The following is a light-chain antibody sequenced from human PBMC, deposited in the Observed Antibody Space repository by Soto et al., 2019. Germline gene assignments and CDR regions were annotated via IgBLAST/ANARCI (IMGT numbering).Light chain of an antibody. V-gene: IGKV3-20*01. J-gene: IGKJ4*01. CDR3: QQYGSSPLT. CDR1: QSVSSSY. Sequence: DIVLTQSPGTLSLSPGERATLSCRASQSVSSSYLAWYQQKPGQAPRLLIYGASIRATGIPDRFCGSGSGTDFTLTISRLEPEDFAVYYCQQYGSSPLTFGGGTKVEIK. CDR2: GAS.